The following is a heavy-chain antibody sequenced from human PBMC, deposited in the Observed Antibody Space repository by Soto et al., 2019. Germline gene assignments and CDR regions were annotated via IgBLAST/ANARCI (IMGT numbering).Heavy chain of an antibody. V-gene: IGHV3-23*01. J-gene: IGHJ3*02. CDR1: GFTFSSYA. CDR3: AKRFRRPIVVVPAANPLGAFDI. Sequence: GSLRLSCAASGFTFSSYAMSWVRQAPGKGLEWVSAISGSGGSTYYADSVKGRFTISRDNSKNTLYLQMNSLRAEDTAVYYCAKRFRRPIVVVPAANPLGAFDIWGQGTMVTVSS. D-gene: IGHD2-2*01. CDR2: ISGSGGST.